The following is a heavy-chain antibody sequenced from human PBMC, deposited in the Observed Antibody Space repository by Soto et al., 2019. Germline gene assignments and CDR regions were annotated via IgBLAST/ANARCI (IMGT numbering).Heavy chain of an antibody. Sequence: GVLRLSCXASGFTFSSYGMHWVRQAPGKGLEWVAVISYDGSNKYYADSVKGRFTISRDNSKNTLYLQMNSLRAEDTAVYYCAKDQSRVGATTFDYWGQGTLVTVSS. D-gene: IGHD1-26*01. J-gene: IGHJ4*02. V-gene: IGHV3-30*18. CDR3: AKDQSRVGATTFDY. CDR2: ISYDGSNK. CDR1: GFTFSSYG.